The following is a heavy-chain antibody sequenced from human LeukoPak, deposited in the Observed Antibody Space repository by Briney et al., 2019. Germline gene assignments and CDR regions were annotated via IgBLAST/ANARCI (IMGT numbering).Heavy chain of an antibody. J-gene: IGHJ5*02. CDR1: GGSINSYY. V-gene: IGHV4-59*12. CDR3: ARVSVTTVTTNWFDP. CDR2: IYYTGTT. D-gene: IGHD4-17*01. Sequence: SETLSLTCTVSGGSINSYYWSWIRQPPGKGLEWIGYIYYTGTTNYNPSLKSRVTISLDTSKNQFSLKLSSVTAADTAVYYCARVSVTTVTTNWFDPWGQGTLVTVSS.